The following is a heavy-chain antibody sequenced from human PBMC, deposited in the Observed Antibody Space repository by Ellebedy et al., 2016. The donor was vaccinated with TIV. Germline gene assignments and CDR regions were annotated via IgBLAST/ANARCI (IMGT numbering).Heavy chain of an antibody. CDR2: ISTAGDT. J-gene: IGHJ4*03. CDR1: GFTFSSYD. CDR3: ARVRFGDTAVDY. D-gene: IGHD2-21*01. Sequence: GGSLRLSCAASGFTFSSYDMPWVRQGTGKGLEWVSAISTAGDTYYPGSVKGRFTISRENAKNSLYLQITSLRAEDTAVYYCARVRFGDTAVDYWGQGTLVTVSS. V-gene: IGHV3-13*01.